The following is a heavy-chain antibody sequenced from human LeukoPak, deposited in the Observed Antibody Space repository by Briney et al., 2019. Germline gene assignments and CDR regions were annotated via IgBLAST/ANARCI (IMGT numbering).Heavy chain of an antibody. J-gene: IGHJ4*02. V-gene: IGHV3-23*01. CDR3: AKDRAGAN. Sequence: PGGSLKLSCVGSGFTFAKYAMTWVREAPGKGLEWVSDISGSGNVTYYAESVKGRFTISRDNSKRTLYLQMDSLRADDTAIYYCAKDRAGANWGQGTLVLVSS. CDR2: ISGSGNVT. CDR1: GFTFAKYA.